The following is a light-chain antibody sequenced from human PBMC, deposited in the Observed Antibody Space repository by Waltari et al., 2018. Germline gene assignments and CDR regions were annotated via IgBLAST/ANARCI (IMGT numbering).Light chain of an antibody. CDR3: QSGDNSGTNRVL. V-gene: IGLV3-25*03. CDR2: KDR. CDR1: ALPKQN. J-gene: IGLJ2*01. Sequence: SYELTQPPSVSVSPGPTARITCPGDALPKQNVYWYQQKSRQAPIPVIYKDREGPSGIPERFSGSSSGTTVTLTISGVQAEDEADYHCQSGDNSGTNRVLFGGGTKLTVL.